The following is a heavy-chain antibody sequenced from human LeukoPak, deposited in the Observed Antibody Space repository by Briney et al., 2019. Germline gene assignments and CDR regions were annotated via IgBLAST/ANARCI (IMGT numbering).Heavy chain of an antibody. CDR1: GGSISSGGYY. CDR3: ARAYIGYSGSYSYMDV. Sequence: SETLSLTCTVSGGSISSGGYYWSWIRQPPGKGLEWIGYIYHGGSTYYNPSLKSRVTISVDGSKNQFSLKLSSVTAADTAVYYCARAYIGYSGSYSYMDVWGKGTTVTVSS. J-gene: IGHJ6*03. D-gene: IGHD1-26*01. CDR2: IYHGGST. V-gene: IGHV4-30-2*01.